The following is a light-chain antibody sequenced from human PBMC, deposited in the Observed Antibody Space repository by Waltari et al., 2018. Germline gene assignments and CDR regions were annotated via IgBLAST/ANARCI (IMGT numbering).Light chain of an antibody. CDR2: EVS. J-gene: IGLJ3*02. V-gene: IGLV2-8*01. CDR3: SSYTLSDNLV. CDR1: SSDVGFYNY. Sequence: QSALTQPPSASGSPGQAVTIPCTGTSSDVGFYNYVSWYQHHPGKAPKVMIYEVSTRPSGVPDRFSGGKSGNTASLTISGLQAEDEADYYCSSYTLSDNLVFGGGTKLTVL.